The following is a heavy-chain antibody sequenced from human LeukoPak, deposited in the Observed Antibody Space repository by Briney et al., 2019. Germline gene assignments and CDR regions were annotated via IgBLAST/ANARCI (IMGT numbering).Heavy chain of an antibody. CDR3: AKDGKSSSWYFAYGTSDY. J-gene: IGHJ4*02. D-gene: IGHD6-13*01. V-gene: IGHV3-7*03. CDR1: GFTFSSYG. CDR2: IKQDGSEK. Sequence: GGSLRLSCAASGFTFSSYGMSWVRQAPGKGLEWVANIKQDGSEKYYVDFVKGRFTVSRDNAENSLYLQMSSLRAEDTAVYYCAKDGKSSSWYFAYGTSDYWGQGTLVTVSS.